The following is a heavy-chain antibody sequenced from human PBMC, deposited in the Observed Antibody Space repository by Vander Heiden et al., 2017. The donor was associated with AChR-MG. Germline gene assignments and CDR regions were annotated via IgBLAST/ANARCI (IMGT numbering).Heavy chain of an antibody. D-gene: IGHD1-26*01. Sequence: QVQLVQSGSELTKPGASVQVSCKASGYTFTSYAMNWVRQAPGQGLEWMGWINTNAGNPTYAQGFTGRFVFSLDTSVSTAYLQISSLKAEDTAVYYCARVGWELLPWAFDIWGQGTMVTVSS. J-gene: IGHJ3*02. V-gene: IGHV7-4-1*02. CDR2: INTNAGNP. CDR3: ARVGWELLPWAFDI. CDR1: GYTFTSYA.